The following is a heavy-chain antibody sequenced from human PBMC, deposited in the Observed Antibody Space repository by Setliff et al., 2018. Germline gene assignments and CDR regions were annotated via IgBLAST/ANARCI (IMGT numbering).Heavy chain of an antibody. CDR1: GSKFTNYA. CDR2: INAGNGNT. CDR3: ARDRDIASYGTGLRWFDS. J-gene: IGHJ5*01. V-gene: IGHV1-3*01. Sequence: ASVKVSCKASGSKFTNYAMHWVRQAPGQRLEWMGGINAGNGNTKYSQKFQGRVTITRDTSASTAYMELSSLRSEDTAVYYCARDRDIASYGTGLRWFDSWGQGTLVTVSS. D-gene: IGHD2-8*02.